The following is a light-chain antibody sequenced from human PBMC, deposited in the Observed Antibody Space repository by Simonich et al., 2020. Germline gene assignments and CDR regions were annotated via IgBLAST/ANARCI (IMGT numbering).Light chain of an antibody. CDR3: QQYYSTPWT. CDR2: GAS. V-gene: IGKV3-15*01. CDR1: QSVSSN. J-gene: IGKJ1*01. Sequence: EIVMTQSPATLSVSPGERATLSCTARQSVSSNLAWYQQKPGQAPMLLIYGASTRATGIPARFSGSGSGTEFTLTISSMQSEDFAVYYCQQYYSTPWTFGQGTKVEIK.